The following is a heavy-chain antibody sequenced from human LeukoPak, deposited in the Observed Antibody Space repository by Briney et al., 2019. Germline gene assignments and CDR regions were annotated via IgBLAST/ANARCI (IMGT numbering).Heavy chain of an antibody. CDR2: VSYDGSNK. CDR3: AKDYGDQSYYYYGMDV. V-gene: IGHV3-30*18. CDR1: GFTFSSYG. J-gene: IGHJ6*02. D-gene: IGHD4-17*01. Sequence: QPGRSLRLSCAASGFTFSSYGMHWVRQAPGKGLEWVAVVSYDGSNKYYADSVKGRFTISRDNSKNTLYLQMNSLRAEDTAVYYCAKDYGDQSYYYYGMDVWGQGTTVTGSS.